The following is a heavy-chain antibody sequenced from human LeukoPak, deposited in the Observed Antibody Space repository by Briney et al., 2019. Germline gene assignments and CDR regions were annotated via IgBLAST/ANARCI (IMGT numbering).Heavy chain of an antibody. CDR2: INPSGGST. CDR1: GYTFTSYY. V-gene: IGHV1-46*01. Sequence: ASVKVSCKASGYTFTSYYMHWVRQAPGQGLEWMGIINPSGGSTSYAQKFQGRVTMTRDTSTSTVYMELSSLRSEDTAVYYCARDYDFWSGYPEKTSWFDPWGQGTLVTVSS. J-gene: IGHJ5*02. D-gene: IGHD3-3*01. CDR3: ARDYDFWSGYPEKTSWFDP.